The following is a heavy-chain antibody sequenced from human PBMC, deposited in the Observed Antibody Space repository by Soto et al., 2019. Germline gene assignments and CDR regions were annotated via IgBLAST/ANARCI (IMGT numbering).Heavy chain of an antibody. J-gene: IGHJ4*02. D-gene: IGHD4-17*01. CDR2: ISAYNGNT. CDR1: GYTFTSYG. CDR3: ARDRRTVTPLSHFDY. Sequence: GASVKVSCKASGYTFTSYGISGVRQAPGQGLEWMGWISAYNGNTNYAQKLQGRVTMTTDTSTSTAYMELRSLRSDDTAVYYCARDRRTVTPLSHFDYWGQGTLVTVSS. V-gene: IGHV1-18*01.